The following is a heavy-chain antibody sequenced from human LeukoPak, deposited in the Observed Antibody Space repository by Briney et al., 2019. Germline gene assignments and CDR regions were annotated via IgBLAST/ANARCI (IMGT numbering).Heavy chain of an antibody. D-gene: IGHD3-22*01. V-gene: IGHV4-34*01. CDR1: GGSFSGYY. CDR3: ARAYYYGSSGGDY. Sequence: SETLSLTCAVYGGSFSGYYWSWIRQPPGKGLEWIGEINHSGSTNYNPSLKSRVTISVDTSKNQFSLKLSSVTAADTAVYYCARAYYYGSSGGDYWGQGTLVTVSS. J-gene: IGHJ4*02. CDR2: INHSGST.